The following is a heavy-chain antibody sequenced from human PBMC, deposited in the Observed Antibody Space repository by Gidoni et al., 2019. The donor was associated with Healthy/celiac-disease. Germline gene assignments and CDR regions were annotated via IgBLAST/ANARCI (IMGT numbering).Heavy chain of an antibody. CDR2: INHSGST. V-gene: IGHV4-34*01. CDR1: GGSFSGSY. CDR3: AVATFWSGYYGHNWFDP. D-gene: IGHD3-3*01. Sequence: QVQLQQWGAGLLKPSETLSLTCAVYGGSFSGSYWSWIRQPPGKGLEWIGDINHSGSTNYNPSLKSRVTISVDTSKNQFSLKLSSVTAADTAVYYCAVATFWSGYYGHNWFDPWGQGTLVTVSS. J-gene: IGHJ5*02.